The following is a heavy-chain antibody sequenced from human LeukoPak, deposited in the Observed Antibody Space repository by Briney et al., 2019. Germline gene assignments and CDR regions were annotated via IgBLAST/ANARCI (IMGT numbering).Heavy chain of an antibody. Sequence: SQTLSLTCAISGDSVSSNSVTWNWIRQSPSRGLEWLGRIYYRSTWYNDYAVSVRGRITVNPDTSKNQFSLHLNSVTPEDTAVYYCARRLTQYDCFDPWGQGILVTVSS. V-gene: IGHV6-1*01. CDR3: ARRLTQYDCFDP. J-gene: IGHJ5*02. D-gene: IGHD2-2*01. CDR1: GDSVSSNSVT. CDR2: IYYRSTWYN.